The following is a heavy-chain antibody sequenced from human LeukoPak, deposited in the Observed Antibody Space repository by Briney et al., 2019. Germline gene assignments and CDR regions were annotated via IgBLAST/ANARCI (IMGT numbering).Heavy chain of an antibody. J-gene: IGHJ4*02. D-gene: IGHD6-13*01. Sequence: GASLKISCEGSGYFFTSYWIGWGRQLPGKGLEWMGIIYPGDSDTRYSPSFRGQVTISADKSITTAYLQWSSLKASDTAIYYCARRAAAAGTVYYYFDYWGQGTLVTVSS. CDR2: IYPGDSDT. CDR3: ARRAAAAGTVYYYFDY. CDR1: GYFFTSYW. V-gene: IGHV5-51*01.